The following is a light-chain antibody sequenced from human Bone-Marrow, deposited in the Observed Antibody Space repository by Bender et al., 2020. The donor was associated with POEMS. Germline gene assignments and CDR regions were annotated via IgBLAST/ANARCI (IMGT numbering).Light chain of an antibody. CDR2: QDT. CDR3: QSWGSNTAV. J-gene: IGLJ2*01. V-gene: IGLV3-1*01. Sequence: GQTATITCSGEKLGEEYACWYQQEPGQSPVVVIYQDTKRPSGIPERFSGSTSGNTASLTISGTQTMDEADYYCQSWGSNTAVFGGGTKLTVL. CDR1: KLGEEY.